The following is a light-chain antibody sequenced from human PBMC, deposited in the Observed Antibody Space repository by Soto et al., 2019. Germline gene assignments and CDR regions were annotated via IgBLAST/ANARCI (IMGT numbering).Light chain of an antibody. CDR3: QQLNSYTLL. CDR2: AAS. V-gene: IGKV1-9*01. Sequence: DIQLTQSPSFLSASVGDRVTITCRASQGISSYLAWYQQKPGKAPKLLIYAASTLQSGVPSRFSGSGSGTEFTLTISSLQPEDFATYYCQQLNSYTLLFGPGTKVDIK. CDR1: QGISSY. J-gene: IGKJ3*01.